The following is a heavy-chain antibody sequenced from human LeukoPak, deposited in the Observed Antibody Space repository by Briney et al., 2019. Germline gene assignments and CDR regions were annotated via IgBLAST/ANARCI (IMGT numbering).Heavy chain of an antibody. CDR1: GYSFTSHY. J-gene: IGHJ5*02. D-gene: IGHD3-22*01. CDR3: ARDQYYDSKGWFDP. V-gene: IGHV1-46*01. CDR2: INPSGSST. Sequence: ASVKVSCKASGYSFTSHYMHWVRQAPGQGLEWMGLINPSGSSTLYAQKFQGRVTMTRDMSTTTDYMELRSLRSDDTAVYYCARDQYYDSKGWFDPWGQGTLVTVSS.